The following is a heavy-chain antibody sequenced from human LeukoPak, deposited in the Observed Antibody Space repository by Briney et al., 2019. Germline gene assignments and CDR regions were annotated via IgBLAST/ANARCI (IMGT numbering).Heavy chain of an antibody. J-gene: IGHJ2*01. Sequence: GGSLRLSCAASGFAFSSDWMHWVRQAPGKGLVWVSRINSDGSSTTYADSVKGRFTISRDNAKTTLYLQMNSLRAEDTALYYCASRWWYFDLWGRGTLVTVSS. D-gene: IGHD6-13*01. V-gene: IGHV3-74*03. CDR2: INSDGSST. CDR3: ASRWWYFDL. CDR1: GFAFSSDW.